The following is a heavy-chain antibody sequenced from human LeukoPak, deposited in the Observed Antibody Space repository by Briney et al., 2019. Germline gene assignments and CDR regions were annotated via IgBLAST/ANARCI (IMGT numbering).Heavy chain of an antibody. CDR3: ARDHTVTRPTIFYYYYYGMDV. CDR2: ISAYNGNT. CDR1: GYTFTSYG. V-gene: IGHV1-18*01. D-gene: IGHD4-11*01. J-gene: IGHJ6*02. Sequence: GASVKVSCKASGYTFTSYGISWVRQAPGQGLEWMGWISAYNGNTNYAKKLQGRVTMTTDTSTSTAYMELRSLRSDDTAVYYCARDHTVTRPTIFYYYYYGMDVWGQGTTVTVSS.